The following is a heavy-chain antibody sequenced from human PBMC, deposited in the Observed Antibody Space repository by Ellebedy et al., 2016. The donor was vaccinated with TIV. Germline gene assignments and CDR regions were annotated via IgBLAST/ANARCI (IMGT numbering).Heavy chain of an antibody. CDR2: ISHTGTT. J-gene: IGHJ4*02. Sequence: MPSETLSLTCTVSGASINSGHFWGWIRQSPGKRLEWIGTISHTGTTYYNPSLKSRVTISVDTSKNQFSLKLSFVTAADTAVYYCARHAIVGLIAAAGLDHFDYWGQGTLVTVSS. V-gene: IGHV4-38-2*02. D-gene: IGHD6-13*01. CDR3: ARHAIVGLIAAAGLDHFDY. CDR1: GASINSGHF.